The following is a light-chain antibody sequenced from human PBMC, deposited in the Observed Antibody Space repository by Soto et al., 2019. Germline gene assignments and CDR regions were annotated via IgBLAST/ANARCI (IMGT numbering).Light chain of an antibody. J-gene: IGKJ1*01. CDR2: LAS. V-gene: IGKV2-28*01. Sequence: LVVTQSPRSLSVTPGEPASMSCRASQSLHSNGINYLHWYLQRPGQPPQLLIYLASNWASGVPDRFSGSGSGTEYTLRISRVEAEDVEVYYCMQSLQTPSTFGQGTKVDI. CDR1: QSLHSNGINY. CDR3: MQSLQTPST.